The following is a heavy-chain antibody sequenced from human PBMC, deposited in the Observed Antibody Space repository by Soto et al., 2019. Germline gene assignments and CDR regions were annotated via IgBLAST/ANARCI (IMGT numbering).Heavy chain of an antibody. V-gene: IGHV3-23*01. CDR1: GFTFSSYA. CDR2: ISGSGGST. Sequence: GGSLRLSCAASGFTFSSYAMSWVRQAPGKGLEWVSAISGSGGSTYYADSVKGRFTISRDNSKNTLYLQMNSLRAEDTAVYYCAKDGPYPSSGWYSALDYWGQGTLVTVSS. J-gene: IGHJ4*02. CDR3: AKDGPYPSSGWYSALDY. D-gene: IGHD6-19*01.